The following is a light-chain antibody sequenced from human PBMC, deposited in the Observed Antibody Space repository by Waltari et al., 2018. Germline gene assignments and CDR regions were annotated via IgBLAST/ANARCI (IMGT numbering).Light chain of an antibody. J-gene: IGKJ5*01. CDR2: GAS. CDR3: QHYHNWPPIT. CDR1: QSISTN. Sequence: EIVMTQSPATLSVSPGERATLSCRASQSISTNLAWYQQKPGQAPRLLIYGASTRATGFAARFSGSGFVTEFTLTISSLRSEDFAVYYCQHYHNWPPITFGQGTRLEIK. V-gene: IGKV3-15*01.